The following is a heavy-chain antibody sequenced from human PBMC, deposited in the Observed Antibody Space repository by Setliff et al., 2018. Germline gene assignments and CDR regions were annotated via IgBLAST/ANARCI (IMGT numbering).Heavy chain of an antibody. J-gene: IGHJ4*02. CDR1: GGSITSHSYY. V-gene: IGHV4-39*07. CDR3: ARDNPIVGATDY. Sequence: KPSETLSLTCTVSGGSITSHSYYWAWIRQPPGKGLEWTGSIYYDGRTFSHPSLRSRVTVSVDTSKNQFSLKLTSVTAADTAMYFCARDNPIVGATDYWGQGVLVTVSS. CDR2: IYYDGRT. D-gene: IGHD1-26*01.